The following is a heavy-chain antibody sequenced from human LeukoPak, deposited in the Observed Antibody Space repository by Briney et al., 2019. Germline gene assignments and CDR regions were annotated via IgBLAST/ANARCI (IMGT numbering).Heavy chain of an antibody. CDR3: ARSYYYDSSGSFFDY. V-gene: IGHV4-34*01. J-gene: IGHJ4*02. D-gene: IGHD3-22*01. CDR2: INHSGST. Sequence: SETLSLTCAVYGGSFSGYYWSWIRQPPGKGLEWNGEINHSGSTNYNPSLKSRVTISVDTSKNQFSLKLSSVTAADTAVYYCARSYYYDSSGSFFDYWDQGTLVTVSS. CDR1: GGSFSGYY.